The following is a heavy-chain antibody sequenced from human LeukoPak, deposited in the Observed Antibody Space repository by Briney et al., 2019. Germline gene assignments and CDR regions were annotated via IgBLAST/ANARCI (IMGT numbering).Heavy chain of an antibody. CDR3: YTSITDY. CDR2: IRSKIDGGAT. J-gene: IGHJ4*01. CDR1: GFNVNNAW. D-gene: IGHD2-21*01. V-gene: IGHV3-15*07. Sequence: GGSLRLSCAASGFNVNNAWMSWVRQAPGKGLEWVGRIRSKIDGGATDYAAPVKGRFTISRDDSKNTQYLQINSLKIEDTAMYYCYTSITDYXXXXTLXTVSS.